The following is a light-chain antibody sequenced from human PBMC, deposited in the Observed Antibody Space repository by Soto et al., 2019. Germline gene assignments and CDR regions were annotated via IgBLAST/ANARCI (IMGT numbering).Light chain of an antibody. J-gene: IGKJ4*01. CDR1: QSVSSY. V-gene: IGKV3-11*01. Sequence: EIVMTQSPATLSVSPGERATLYCRASQSVSSYLAWYQQKPGQAPRLLIYDASNRATGIPARFSGSGSGTDFTLTISSLEPEDFAVYYCQQRSNWPPFTFGGGTKVDIK. CDR2: DAS. CDR3: QQRSNWPPFT.